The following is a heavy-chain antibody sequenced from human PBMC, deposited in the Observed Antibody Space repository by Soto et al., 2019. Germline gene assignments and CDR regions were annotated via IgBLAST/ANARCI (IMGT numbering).Heavy chain of an antibody. Sequence: QVQLQQWGAGLLKPSETLSLTCAVFGGSVNSGNYYWSWIRQPPGKGLEWIGEMSHSGGTHFNPSLKSRVTISVERSKNQFSLEMRSVTAADTALYYCARVERGTATTVVDAFDIWGPGTMVTVSS. CDR3: ARVERGTATTVVDAFDI. J-gene: IGHJ3*02. CDR2: MSHSGGT. CDR1: GGSVNSGNYY. V-gene: IGHV4-34*01. D-gene: IGHD1-1*01.